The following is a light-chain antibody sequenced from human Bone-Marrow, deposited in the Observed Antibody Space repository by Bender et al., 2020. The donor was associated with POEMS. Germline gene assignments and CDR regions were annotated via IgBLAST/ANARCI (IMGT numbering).Light chain of an antibody. J-gene: IGLJ2*01. V-gene: IGLV1-36*01. Sequence: QSVVTQPPSLSEAPRQRVTISCSGSSSNIGNHGVNWYQQLPGEAPKLLIYYDDLLTHGVSDRFSASKSGTSASLAISELQSEDEAYYYCSSYSSSITPVIFGGGTKLTVL. CDR2: YDD. CDR3: SSYSSSITPVI. CDR1: SSNIGNHG.